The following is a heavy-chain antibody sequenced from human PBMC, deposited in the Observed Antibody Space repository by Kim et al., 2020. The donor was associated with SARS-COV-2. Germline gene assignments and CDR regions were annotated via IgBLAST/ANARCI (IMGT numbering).Heavy chain of an antibody. CDR3: VREPAS. J-gene: IGHJ5*02. CDR2: GRST. V-gene: IGHV3-11*01. Sequence: GRSTGSPDSVNGRFTISRDNAKKSLSLQMNRLTPEDTAVYYCVREPASWGQGTLVTVSS.